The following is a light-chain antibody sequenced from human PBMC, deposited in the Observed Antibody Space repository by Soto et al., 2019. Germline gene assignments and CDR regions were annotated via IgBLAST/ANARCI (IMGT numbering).Light chain of an antibody. V-gene: IGKV1-5*01. CDR2: DAS. J-gene: IGKJ1*01. Sequence: QMTESPSSVSASVGQTVTITCRASQSISSWLAGYPQNPGKAPKPLIYDASSLESGVPSRFSGSGSGTEFTLTLSSLPPEYFATYYCQQYNSYRTVGQGTQGDI. CDR3: QQYNSYRT. CDR1: QSISSW.